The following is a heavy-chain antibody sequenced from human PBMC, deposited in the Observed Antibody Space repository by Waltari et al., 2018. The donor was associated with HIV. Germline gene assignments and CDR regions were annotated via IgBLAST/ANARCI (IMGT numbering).Heavy chain of an antibody. CDR2: IKDDGREK. CDR3: ARIGTFPHNYAIDF. CDR1: GFTFTHSW. V-gene: IGHV3-7*01. D-gene: IGHD1-26*01. Sequence: EVQLMEAGGGLVPSRVSLRLPCADPGFTFTHSWKCWVRQTPGKGLEWVAYIKDDGREKYYMGSVKGRFTISRDNAKNSMFLQMISLRAEDTAVYYCARIGTFPHNYAIDFWGQGTTVTVSS. J-gene: IGHJ6*02.